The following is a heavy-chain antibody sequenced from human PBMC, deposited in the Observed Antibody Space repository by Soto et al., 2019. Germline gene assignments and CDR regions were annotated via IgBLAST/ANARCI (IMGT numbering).Heavy chain of an antibody. CDR3: ARAGRSGDYEPRIRDYYYYGMDV. Sequence: SETLSLTCAVSGYSISSGYYWGWIRQPPGKGLEWIGSIYHSGSTYYSTSLKSRVTISVDTSKNQFSMKLSCVTAADTAVYYCARAGRSGDYEPRIRDYYYYGMDVWGQGTTVTVSS. J-gene: IGHJ6*02. D-gene: IGHD4-17*01. CDR1: GYSISSGYY. CDR2: IYHSGST. V-gene: IGHV4-38-2*01.